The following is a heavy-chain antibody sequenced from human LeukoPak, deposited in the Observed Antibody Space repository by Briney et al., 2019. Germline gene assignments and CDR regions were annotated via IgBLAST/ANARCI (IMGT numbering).Heavy chain of an antibody. Sequence: SETLFLTCTVSGGSISSGGYYWSWIRQHPGKGLEWIGYIYYSGSTYYNPSLKSRVTISVDTSKNQFSLKLSSVTAADTAVYYCARDQYDTWSRRGNFDSWGQGTLVIVSS. CDR3: ARDQYDTWSRRGNFDS. V-gene: IGHV4-31*03. D-gene: IGHD3-3*01. CDR2: IYYSGST. J-gene: IGHJ4*02. CDR1: GGSISSGGYY.